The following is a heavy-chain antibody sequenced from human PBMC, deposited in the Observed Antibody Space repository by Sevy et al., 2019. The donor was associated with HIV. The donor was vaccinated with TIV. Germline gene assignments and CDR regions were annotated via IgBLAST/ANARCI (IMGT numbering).Heavy chain of an antibody. Sequence: KQSQTLSLTCAVYGGSFSGYYWSWIRQPPGKGLEWIGEINHSGSTNYNPSLKSRVTISVDTSKNQFSLKLSSVTAADTAVYYCARGRRLGFPPLYTYYYYGMDVWGQGTTVTVSS. CDR3: ARGRRLGFPPLYTYYYYGMDV. V-gene: IGHV4-34*01. CDR1: GGSFSGYY. J-gene: IGHJ6*02. CDR2: INHSGST. D-gene: IGHD3-16*01.